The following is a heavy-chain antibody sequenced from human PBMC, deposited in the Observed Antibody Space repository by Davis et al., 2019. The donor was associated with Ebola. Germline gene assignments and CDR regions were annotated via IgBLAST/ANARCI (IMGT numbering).Heavy chain of an antibody. CDR1: GFTFSSYS. CDR3: ARDLAILVGATTFDY. D-gene: IGHD1-26*01. CDR2: ISSSSSYI. Sequence: GESLKISCAASGFTFSSYSMNWVRQAPGKGLEWVSPISSSSSYIYYADSVKGRFTISRDNAKNSLYLQMNSLRAEDTAVYYCARDLAILVGATTFDYWGQGTLVTVSS. V-gene: IGHV3-21*01. J-gene: IGHJ4*02.